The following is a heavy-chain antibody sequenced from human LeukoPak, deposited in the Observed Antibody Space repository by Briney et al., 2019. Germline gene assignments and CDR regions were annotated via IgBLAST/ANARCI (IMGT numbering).Heavy chain of an antibody. CDR2: LYSGGGA. V-gene: IGHV3-66*01. D-gene: IGHD2-15*01. CDR3: ARGKTSDDIVEDAFDI. Sequence: GGSLRLSCAASGFSVNTNYMTWVRQAPGKGLEWVSVLYSGGGAYYADSVKDRFTISRDYSQNTLLLQMNSLRAEDTALYYCARGKTSDDIVEDAFDIWGQGTMVAVSS. CDR1: GFSVNTNY. J-gene: IGHJ3*02.